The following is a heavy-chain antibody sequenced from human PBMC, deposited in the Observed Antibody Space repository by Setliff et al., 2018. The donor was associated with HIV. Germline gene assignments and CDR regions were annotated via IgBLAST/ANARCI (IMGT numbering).Heavy chain of an antibody. D-gene: IGHD3-10*01. CDR2: ISGSGGST. CDR3: ARDRSYYGSGSSGTFDY. Sequence: GGSLRLSCAASGFAFDNYCMTWVRQAPGKGLKWVSAISGSGGSTYYADSVKGRFTISRDNSKNTLYLQMNSLRAEDTAVYYCARDRSYYGSGSSGTFDYWGQGTLVTVSS. V-gene: IGHV3-23*01. CDR1: GFAFDNYC. J-gene: IGHJ4*02.